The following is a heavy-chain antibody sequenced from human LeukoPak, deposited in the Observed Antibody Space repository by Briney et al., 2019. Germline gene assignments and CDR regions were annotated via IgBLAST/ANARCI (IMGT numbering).Heavy chain of an antibody. CDR1: GGSISSFY. Sequence: PSETLSLTCTASGGSISSFYWSWIRQPPGKGLEWIGYIYYSGSTNYNPSLKSRGTISGDTCKNQFSLKLNSVTAADTAIYFCARNSPPHAYYFDFWGQGTLVTVSS. CDR3: ARNSPPHAYYFDF. CDR2: IYYSGST. V-gene: IGHV4-59*08. J-gene: IGHJ4*02. D-gene: IGHD2-2*01.